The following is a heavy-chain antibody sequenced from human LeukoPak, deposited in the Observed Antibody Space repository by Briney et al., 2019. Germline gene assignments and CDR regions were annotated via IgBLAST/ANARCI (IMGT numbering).Heavy chain of an antibody. D-gene: IGHD2-21*02. J-gene: IGHJ3*02. CDR3: ARVRLRVTRFDAFDI. CDR1: GYSFTSYG. Sequence: GASVKVSCKASGYSFTSYGISWVRQAPGQGLEWMGWISAYNGNTNYAQKLQGRVTMTTDTSTSTAYMELRSLRSDDTAVYYCARVRLRVTRFDAFDIWGQGTMVTVSS. CDR2: ISAYNGNT. V-gene: IGHV1-18*01.